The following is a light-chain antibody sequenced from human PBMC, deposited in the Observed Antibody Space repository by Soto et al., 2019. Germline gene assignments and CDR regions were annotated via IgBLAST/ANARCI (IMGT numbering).Light chain of an antibody. Sequence: VLTHSPGTLSLSPCESATLLLRASQFVNSRYLAWYQQKPGQAPRLLIYGASSRATGIPDRFSGSGSGTDFTLTITPLEPEDFVVYFCQQYDTSPITFGQGTRLEIK. CDR3: QQYDTSPIT. CDR2: GAS. J-gene: IGKJ5*01. V-gene: IGKV3-20*01. CDR1: QFVNSRY.